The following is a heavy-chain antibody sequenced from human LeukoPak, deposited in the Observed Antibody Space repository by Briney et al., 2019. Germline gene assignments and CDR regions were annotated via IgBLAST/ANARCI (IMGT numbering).Heavy chain of an antibody. CDR2: ISGSGGST. CDR1: GFTFSSYA. V-gene: IGHV3-23*01. D-gene: IGHD3-22*01. Sequence: GGSLRLSCAASGFTFSSYAMSWVRQAPGKGLEWVSAISGSGGSTYYADSVKGRFTISRDNSKNTLYLQMNSLRAEDTAVYYCAKPFHYYDSSGYYYAGFDYWGQGTLVTVSS. J-gene: IGHJ4*02. CDR3: AKPFHYYDSSGYYYAGFDY.